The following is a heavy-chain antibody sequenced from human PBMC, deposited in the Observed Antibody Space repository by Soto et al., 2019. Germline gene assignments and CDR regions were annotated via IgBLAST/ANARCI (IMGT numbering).Heavy chain of an antibody. CDR2: ISAYNGNT. J-gene: IGHJ4*02. V-gene: IGHV1-18*01. Sequence: QVQLVQSGAEVKKPGASVKVSCVASGYSFSSYGISWVRQAPGQGLEWVGWISAYNGNTNYAQRVQGRVTMTTDIATTTAYMELRSLRSADTAVYYCARRGTYNGYDYAAEDNWGQGTLVTVSS. CDR3: ARRGTYNGYDYAAEDN. D-gene: IGHD5-12*01. CDR1: GYSFSSYG.